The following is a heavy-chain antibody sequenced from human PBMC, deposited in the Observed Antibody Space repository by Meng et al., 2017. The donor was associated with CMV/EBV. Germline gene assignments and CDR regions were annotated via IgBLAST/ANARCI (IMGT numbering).Heavy chain of an antibody. CDR3: AHRGRITADGREWFDP. J-gene: IGHJ5*02. V-gene: IGHV2-5*02. D-gene: IGHD6-13*01. CDR1: RISRNTSGVC. Sequence: KESVPSLAETTQPLTLVCTSSRISRNTSGVCVIRMRQPPREALVWFALIYWDDDGRYSPCLKIKLTITKDTSKTKGALNMKNMDPVDADTYYYAHRGRITADGREWFDPWGQGTLVTVSS. CDR2: IYWDDDG.